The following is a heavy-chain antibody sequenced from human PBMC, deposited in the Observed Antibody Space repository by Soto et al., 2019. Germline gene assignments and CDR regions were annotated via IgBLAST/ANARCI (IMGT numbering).Heavy chain of an antibody. V-gene: IGHV4-39*02. Sequence: QLQLQESGPGLVKPSETLSLTCTVSGGSISSSSYYWGWIRQPPGKGLEWIGSIYYSGRTFYSPSLRSRVTISVDTSKNQFSLRASSVTAADTAVYYCAREYSSAPDYWGQGTLVTVSS. D-gene: IGHD6-25*01. CDR2: IYYSGRT. CDR3: AREYSSAPDY. J-gene: IGHJ4*02. CDR1: GGSISSSSYY.